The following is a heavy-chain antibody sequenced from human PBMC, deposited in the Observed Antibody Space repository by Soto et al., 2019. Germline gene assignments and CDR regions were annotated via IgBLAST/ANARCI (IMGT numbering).Heavy chain of an antibody. CDR2: ISGSESIT. J-gene: IGHJ4*02. V-gene: IGHV3-11*06. Sequence: QVQLVESGGGFVKPGGSLRLSGATSGFNFNEYYMSWIRQAPGKGLEWVGDISGSESITNYAESGKGRFTISRDNTTNSLHLQMNSLRDADTALYYCASSRERFSGFGWDAHWGPRPLVTVSS. D-gene: IGHD5-12*01. CDR3: ASSRERFSGFGWDAH. CDR1: GFNFNEYY.